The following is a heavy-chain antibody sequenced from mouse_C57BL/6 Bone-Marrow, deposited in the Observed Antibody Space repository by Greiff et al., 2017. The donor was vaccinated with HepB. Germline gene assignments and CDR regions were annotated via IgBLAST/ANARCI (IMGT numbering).Heavy chain of an antibody. Sequence: EVKLEESGGGLVKPGGSLKLSCAASGFTFSSYAMSWVRQTPEKRLEWVATISDGGSYTYYPDNVKGRFTISRDNAKNNLYLQMSHLKSEDTAMYYCARDRANWEKEGFAYWGQGTLVTVSA. CDR3: ARDRANWEKEGFAY. J-gene: IGHJ3*01. CDR2: ISDGGSYT. CDR1: GFTFSSYA. D-gene: IGHD4-1*01. V-gene: IGHV5-4*01.